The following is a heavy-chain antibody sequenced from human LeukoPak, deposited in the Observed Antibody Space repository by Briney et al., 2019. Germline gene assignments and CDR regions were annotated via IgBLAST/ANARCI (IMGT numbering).Heavy chain of an antibody. D-gene: IGHD4-17*01. CDR1: GFTFSSYA. CDR2: ISYDGSNK. V-gene: IGHV3-30*18. J-gene: IGHJ4*02. CDR3: AKGNTYGDYVSY. Sequence: GGSLRLSCAASGFTFSSYAMSWVRQAPGKGLEWVAVISYDGSNKYYADSVKGRFTISRDNSKNTLYLQMNSLRAEDTAVYYCAKGNTYGDYVSYWGQGTLVTVSS.